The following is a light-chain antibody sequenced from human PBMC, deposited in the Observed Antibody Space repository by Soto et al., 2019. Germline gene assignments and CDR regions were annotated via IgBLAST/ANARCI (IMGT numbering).Light chain of an antibody. CDR1: SSDVGGYNY. Sequence: QSALTQAASVSGSPGQSITISCTGTSSDVGGYNYVSWYQQFPGKVPKLLIYNVSNRPSGVSNCFSGSKSGNTASLTISGLQAEDEADYFCTSSTSGSLYVFGTGTKLTVL. J-gene: IGLJ1*01. V-gene: IGLV2-14*01. CDR2: NVS. CDR3: TSSTSGSLYV.